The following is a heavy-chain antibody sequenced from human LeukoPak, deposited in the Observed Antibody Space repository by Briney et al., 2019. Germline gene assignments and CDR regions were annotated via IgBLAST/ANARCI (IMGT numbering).Heavy chain of an antibody. CDR1: GGSISSSSYY. CDR3: ASRGLSGSYSFFDY. CDR2: IYYSGST. V-gene: IGHV4-39*01. J-gene: IGHJ4*02. D-gene: IGHD1-26*01. Sequence: SETLSLTCTVSGGSISSSSYYWGCIRQPPGKGLEWIGSIYYSGSTYYNPSLKSRVTISVDTSKNQFSLKLSSVTAADTAVYYCASRGLSGSYSFFDYWGQGTLVTVSS.